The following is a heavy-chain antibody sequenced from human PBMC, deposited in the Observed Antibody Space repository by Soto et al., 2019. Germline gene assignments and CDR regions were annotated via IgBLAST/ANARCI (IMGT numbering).Heavy chain of an antibody. CDR2: TYYRSKWYN. CDR3: ARAEIMITFGGVISQYYFDY. CDR1: GDSVSSNSAA. Sequence: PSQTLSLTCAISGDSVSSNSAAWNWIRQSPSRGLEWLGRTYYRSKWYNDYAVSVKSRITINPDTSKNQFSLQLNSVTPEDTAVYYRARAEIMITFGGVISQYYFDYWGQGTLVTVSS. J-gene: IGHJ4*02. V-gene: IGHV6-1*01. D-gene: IGHD3-16*02.